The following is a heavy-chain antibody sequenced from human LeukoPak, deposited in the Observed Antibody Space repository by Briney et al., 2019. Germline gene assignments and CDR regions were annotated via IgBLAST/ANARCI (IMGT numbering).Heavy chain of an antibody. J-gene: IGHJ5*02. V-gene: IGHV4-59*01. Sequence: SETLSLTCNVSGGSISSYYWSWIRQPPGKGLEWIGYIYDSENTNYNPSLKSRVTISADTSKNQFSLKLRSVTAADTAVYYCARVSGYYGSGTYYNTIWFDPWGQGTLVTVSS. CDR1: GGSISSYY. CDR2: IYDSENT. CDR3: ARVSGYYGSGTYYNTIWFDP. D-gene: IGHD3-10*01.